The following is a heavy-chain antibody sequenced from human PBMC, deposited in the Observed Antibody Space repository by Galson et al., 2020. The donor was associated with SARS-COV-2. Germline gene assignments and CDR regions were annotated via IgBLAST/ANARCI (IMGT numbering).Heavy chain of an antibody. CDR2: IYYSGST. D-gene: IGHD3-22*01. CDR1: GGSISIYY. V-gene: IGHV4-59*12. CDR3: AREGKDYYDSSGSCDY. Sequence: SETLSLTCTVSGGSISIYYWSWIRQPPGKGLEWIGYIYYSGSTNYNPSLKSRVTISVDTSKNQFSLKLSSVTAADTAVYYCAREGKDYYDSSGSCDYWGQGTLVTVSS. J-gene: IGHJ4*02.